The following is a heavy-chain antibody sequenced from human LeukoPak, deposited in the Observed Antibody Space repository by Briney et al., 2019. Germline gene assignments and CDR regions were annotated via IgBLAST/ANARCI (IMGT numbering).Heavy chain of an antibody. V-gene: IGHV1-2*02. J-gene: IGHJ5*02. CDR2: INPNSGGT. CDR3: AREDCSGGSCYSRGDWFDP. D-gene: IGHD2-15*01. CDR1: GYTFTGYY. Sequence: ASVKVSCKASGYTFTGYYMHWVRQAPGQGLEWMGWINPNSGGTNYAQKFQGRVTMTRDTSISTAYMELRSLRSDDTAVYYCAREDCSGGSCYSRGDWFDPWGQGTLVTVSS.